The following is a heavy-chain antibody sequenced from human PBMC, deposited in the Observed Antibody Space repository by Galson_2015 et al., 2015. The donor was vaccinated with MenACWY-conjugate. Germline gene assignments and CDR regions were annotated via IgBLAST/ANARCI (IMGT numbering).Heavy chain of an antibody. CDR2: FDPEDGET. Sequence: SVKVSCKVSGYTLTELSMHWVRQAPGKGLEWMGGFDPEDGETIYAQKFQGRVTMTEDTSTDTAYMELSSLRSEDTAVYYCATFSVATMAAFLNYWGQGTLVTVSS. J-gene: IGHJ4*02. D-gene: IGHD5-12*01. V-gene: IGHV1-24*01. CDR1: GYTLTELS. CDR3: ATFSVATMAAFLNY.